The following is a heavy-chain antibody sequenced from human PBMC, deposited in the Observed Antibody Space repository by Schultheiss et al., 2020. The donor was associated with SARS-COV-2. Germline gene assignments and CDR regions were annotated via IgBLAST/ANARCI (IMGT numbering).Heavy chain of an antibody. CDR1: GGTFSSYA. J-gene: IGHJ4*02. Sequence: SVKVSCKASGGTFSSYAISWVRQAPGQGLEWMGRIIPILGIANYAQKFQGRVTITADKSTSTAYMELSSLRSEDTAVYYCARVTYYYDSSGYYHFDYWGQGTLVTVSS. CDR3: ARVTYYYDSSGYYHFDY. V-gene: IGHV1-69*04. CDR2: IIPILGIA. D-gene: IGHD3-22*01.